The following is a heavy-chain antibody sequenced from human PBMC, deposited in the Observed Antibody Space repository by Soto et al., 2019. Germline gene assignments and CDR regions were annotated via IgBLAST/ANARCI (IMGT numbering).Heavy chain of an antibody. CDR2: ISGSGGST. V-gene: IGHV3-23*01. Sequence: PGGSLRLSCAASGFTFSSYAMNWVLQAPGKGLEWVSTISGSGGSTYYADSVQGRFTISRDNSKNTLYLQMNSLRAEDTAVYYCVNDLAMVRGARDYDYGLDVWGQGTTVTVSS. CDR3: VNDLAMVRGARDYDYGLDV. CDR1: GFTFSSYA. D-gene: IGHD3-10*01. J-gene: IGHJ6*02.